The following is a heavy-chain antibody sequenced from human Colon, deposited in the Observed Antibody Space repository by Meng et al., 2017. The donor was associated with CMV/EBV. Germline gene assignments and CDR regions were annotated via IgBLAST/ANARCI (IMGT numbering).Heavy chain of an antibody. CDR2: LNWNGDSP. V-gene: IGHV3-20*04. CDR1: GFTFDDYG. D-gene: IGHD1-14*01. Sequence: GESLKISCAASGFTFDDYGMNWVRQSPGKGLEWVSGLNWNGDSPGYADSVKGRFTISKDFSNNMVYLEMNSLTADDTAIYYCAKVMRAGRTAFDSWGQGTQVTVSS. J-gene: IGHJ4*02. CDR3: AKVMRAGRTAFDS.